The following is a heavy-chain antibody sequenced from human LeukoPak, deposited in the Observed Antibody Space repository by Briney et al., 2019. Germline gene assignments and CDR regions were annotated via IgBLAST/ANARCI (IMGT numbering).Heavy chain of an antibody. CDR3: ARVTYDILTGTLEFDY. V-gene: IGHV4-61*02. D-gene: IGHD3-9*01. J-gene: IGHJ4*02. Sequence: PLSLTRTVWGVSSSSGVYYWSSIRQPAWEGLEGIGRIYTSGSTNYNTSLKSRVTISVDSSKNQFSLKLSSVTAADTAVYYCARVTYDILTGTLEFDYWGQGTLVTVSS. CDR1: GVSSSSGVYY. CDR2: IYTSGST.